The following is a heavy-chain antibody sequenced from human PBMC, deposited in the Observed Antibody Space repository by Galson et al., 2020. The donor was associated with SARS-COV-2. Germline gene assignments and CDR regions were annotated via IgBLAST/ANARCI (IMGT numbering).Heavy chain of an antibody. J-gene: IGHJ4*02. Sequence: SETLSLTCTVSGGSISSYYWSWIRQPPGKGLEWIRYIYYSGSTNYNPSLKSRVTISVDTSKNQFSLKLSSVTAADTAVYYCARGVDTAMVTPRFDYWGQGTLVTVSS. CDR1: GGSISSYY. V-gene: IGHV4-59*13. CDR2: IYYSGST. D-gene: IGHD5-18*01. CDR3: ARGVDTAMVTPRFDY.